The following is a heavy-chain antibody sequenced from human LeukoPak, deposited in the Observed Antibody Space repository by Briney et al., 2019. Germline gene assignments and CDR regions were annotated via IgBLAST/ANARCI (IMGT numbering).Heavy chain of an antibody. CDR1: GGPFSGYY. V-gene: IGHV4-34*01. Sequence: SETLSLTCAVYGGPFSGYYWSWIRQPPGKGLEWIGEINHSGSTNYNPSLKSRVTISVDTSKNQFSLKLSSVTAADTAVYYCARFRYYYDSSGLDYWGQGTLVTVSS. J-gene: IGHJ4*02. CDR3: ARFRYYYDSSGLDY. D-gene: IGHD3-22*01. CDR2: INHSGST.